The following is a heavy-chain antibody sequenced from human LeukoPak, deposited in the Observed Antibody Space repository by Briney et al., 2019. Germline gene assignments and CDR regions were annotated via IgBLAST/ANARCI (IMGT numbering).Heavy chain of an antibody. J-gene: IGHJ4*02. CDR3: ARGAPADY. V-gene: IGHV3-30-3*01. CDR2: ISYDGSNK. Sequence: GGSLRLSCVASGFTFSSYEMNWVRQAPGKGLEWVAVISYDGSNKYYADSVKGRFTISRDNSKNTLYLQMNSLRAEDTAVYYCARGAPADYWGQGTLVTVSS. CDR1: GFTFSSYE.